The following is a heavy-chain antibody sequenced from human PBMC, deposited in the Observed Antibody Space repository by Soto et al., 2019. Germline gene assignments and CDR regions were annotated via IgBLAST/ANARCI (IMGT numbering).Heavy chain of an antibody. J-gene: IGHJ5*02. CDR2: IYYSGST. V-gene: IGHV4-59*01. CDR3: ARGLWWFDP. Sequence: SETLSLTCTVSGGSISSYYWSWIRQPPGKGLEWIGYIYYSGSTDYNPSLKSRVTISVDTSKNQFSLKLSSVTAADTAVYYCARGLWWFDPWGQGTLVTVS. CDR1: GGSISSYY.